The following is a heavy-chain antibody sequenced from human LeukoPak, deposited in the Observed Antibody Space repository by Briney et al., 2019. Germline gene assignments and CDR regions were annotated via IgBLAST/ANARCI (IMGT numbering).Heavy chain of an antibody. D-gene: IGHD6-25*01. CDR2: ISYDGSNK. Sequence: GGSLRLSCAASGFTFSSYAMHWVRQAPGKGLEWVAVISYDGSNKYYADSAKGRFTISRDNSKNTLYLQMNSLRAEDTAVYYCARGPGYLDYWGQGTLVTVSS. CDR1: GFTFSSYA. J-gene: IGHJ4*02. V-gene: IGHV3-30*04. CDR3: ARGPGYLDY.